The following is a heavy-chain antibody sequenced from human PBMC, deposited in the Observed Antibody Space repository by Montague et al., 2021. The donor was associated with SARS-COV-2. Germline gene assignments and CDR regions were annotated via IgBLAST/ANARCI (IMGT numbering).Heavy chain of an antibody. J-gene: IGHJ3*02. CDR3: ARETMTADAFDI. CDR2: FYSVGST. CDR1: GASVGSSD. Sequence: SETLSLTCTVSGASVGSSDWGWIRQSPGKGLEWIGYFYSVGSTDYNPSLKSRATISRDTSKNQFSLKVRSVTAADTAVYYCARETMTADAFDIGGQGTMVTVPS. D-gene: IGHD1-14*01. V-gene: IGHV4-59*02.